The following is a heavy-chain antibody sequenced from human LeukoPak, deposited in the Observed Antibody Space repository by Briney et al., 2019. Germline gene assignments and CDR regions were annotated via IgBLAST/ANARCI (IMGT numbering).Heavy chain of an antibody. D-gene: IGHD1-7*01. CDR2: ISSSGST. V-gene: IGHV4-4*07. CDR1: GGSISSYY. J-gene: IGHJ4*02. CDR3: ARDLDWNFADY. Sequence: SETLSLTCTVSGGSISSYYWSWIRQPAGKRLEWIGRISSSGSTNYNPSLKSRVTMSVDSSKNQFSLILISGTAADTAVYYCARDLDWNFADYWGQGTLVTVSS.